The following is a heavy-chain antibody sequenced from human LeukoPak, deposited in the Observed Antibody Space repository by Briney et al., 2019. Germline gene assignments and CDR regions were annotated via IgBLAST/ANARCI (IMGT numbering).Heavy chain of an antibody. CDR1: GGSISSGDYY. J-gene: IGHJ2*01. D-gene: IGHD3-3*01. CDR3: ARSGVDWYFDL. CDR2: IYYSGST. Sequence: SETLSLTCTVSGGSISSGDYYWSWIRQPPGKGLEWIGYIYYSGSTYYTPSLKSRVTISVDTSKNQFSLKLSSVTATDTAVYYCARSGVDWYFDLWGRGTLVTVSS. V-gene: IGHV4-30-4*08.